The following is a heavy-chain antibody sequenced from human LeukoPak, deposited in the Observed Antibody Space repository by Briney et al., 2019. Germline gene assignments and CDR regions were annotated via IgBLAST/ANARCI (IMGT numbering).Heavy chain of an antibody. CDR3: ARCVAAAYATPNWFDP. V-gene: IGHV4-31*03. CDR2: IYYSGST. D-gene: IGHD4-23*01. J-gene: IGHJ5*02. Sequence: SETLSLTCTVSGGSISSGGYYWSWIRQHPGKGLEWIGYIYYSGSTYYNPSLKSRVTISVDRSKNQFSLKLSSVTAADTAVYYCARCVAAAYATPNWFDPWGQGTLVTVSS. CDR1: GGSISSGGYY.